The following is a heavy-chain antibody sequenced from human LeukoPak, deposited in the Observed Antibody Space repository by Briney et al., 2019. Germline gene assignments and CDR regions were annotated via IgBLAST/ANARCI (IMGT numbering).Heavy chain of an antibody. Sequence: GSLRLSCAASGFTFDDYGMSWVRQAPGKGLEWVSGVNWNGRSTGYADSVKGRFTISRDNAKNSLYLQMNSLRAEDTALYYCARGHGSGSYEAIDYWGQGTLVTVSS. D-gene: IGHD3-10*01. CDR3: ARGHGSGSYEAIDY. J-gene: IGHJ4*02. V-gene: IGHV3-20*04. CDR1: GFTFDDYG. CDR2: VNWNGRST.